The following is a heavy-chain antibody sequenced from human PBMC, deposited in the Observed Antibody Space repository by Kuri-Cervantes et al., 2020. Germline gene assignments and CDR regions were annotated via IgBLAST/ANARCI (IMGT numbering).Heavy chain of an antibody. CDR2: IKQDGSEK. CDR1: GFTFSSYW. CDR3: ARDNVPWAMDSLWI. D-gene: IGHD2-2*01. Sequence: GESLKISCAASGFTFSSYWMSWVRQAPGKGLEWVANIKQDGSEKYFVDSVKGRFAISRDNSKNTLYLQMNSLRAEDTAVCYCARDNVPWAMDSLWIWGQGTMVTVSS. J-gene: IGHJ3*02. V-gene: IGHV3-7*01.